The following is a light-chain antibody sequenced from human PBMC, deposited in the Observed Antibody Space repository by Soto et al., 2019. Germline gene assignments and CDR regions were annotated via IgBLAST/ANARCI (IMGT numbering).Light chain of an antibody. CDR1: QSVSSN. Sequence: EILLTQSPATLSLSPGERATLSCRASQSVSSNLAWYQQKPGQAPRLLIYGASTRATGIPARFSGSGSGTEFTLTISSLQSEDFAVYYCQQYNNWPITFGQGTRLQNK. CDR3: QQYNNWPIT. J-gene: IGKJ5*01. CDR2: GAS. V-gene: IGKV3D-15*01.